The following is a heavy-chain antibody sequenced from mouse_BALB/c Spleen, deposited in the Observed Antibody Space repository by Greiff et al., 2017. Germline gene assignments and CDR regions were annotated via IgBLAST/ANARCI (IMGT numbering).Heavy chain of an antibody. Sequence: QVQLKQSGAELVRPGTSVKISCKASGYTFTNYWLGWVKQRPGHGLEWIGDIYPGGGYTNYNEKFKGKATLTADTSSSTAYMQLSSLTSEDSAVYFCHYGSSSYAMDYWGQGTSVTVSS. D-gene: IGHD1-1*01. CDR1: GYTFTNYW. CDR2: IYPGGGYT. V-gene: IGHV1-63*02. CDR3: HYGSSSYAMDY. J-gene: IGHJ4*01.